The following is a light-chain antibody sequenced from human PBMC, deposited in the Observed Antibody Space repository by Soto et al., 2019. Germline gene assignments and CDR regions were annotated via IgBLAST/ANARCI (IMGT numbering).Light chain of an antibody. CDR3: QHYNTHSRA. CDR1: QSISTS. J-gene: IGKJ1*01. CDR2: KAS. Sequence: DIQLTQSPSFLSASVGDRVTITCRASQSISTSLAWYQQKPGKAPKLLIYKASSLQSGVPSRFSGSGSGTEFTLTISSLQPDDFATYYCQHYNTHSRAFGQGTKVEIK. V-gene: IGKV1-5*03.